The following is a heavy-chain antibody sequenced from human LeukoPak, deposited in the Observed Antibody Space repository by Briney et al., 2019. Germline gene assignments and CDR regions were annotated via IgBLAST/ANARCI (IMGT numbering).Heavy chain of an antibody. D-gene: IGHD6-19*01. J-gene: IGHJ4*02. Sequence: GGSLRLSCAASGFTFSNYGMSWARQAPGKGLEWVSAISGSGGPTYYADSVKGRFTISGDTSKSTLYLQMNSLRAEDTAVYYCAKDSAYSSGWFIFDYWGQGTLVTVSS. CDR3: AKDSAYSSGWFIFDY. V-gene: IGHV3-23*01. CDR1: GFTFSNYG. CDR2: ISGSGGPT.